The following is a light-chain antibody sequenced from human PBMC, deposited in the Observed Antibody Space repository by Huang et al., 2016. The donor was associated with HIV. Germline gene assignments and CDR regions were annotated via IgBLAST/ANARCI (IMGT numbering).Light chain of an antibody. Sequence: DIQMTQSSVTLSVSVGDRVTITCRASQSIGNWLAWYQQKPGQAPNLLIYGASTLERGVPSRFSGSGSGTEFTLTINSLQPDDFATYYCQHYNSFPGTFGQGTKVEV. V-gene: IGKV1-5*01. J-gene: IGKJ1*01. CDR1: QSIGNW. CDR3: QHYNSFPGT. CDR2: GAS.